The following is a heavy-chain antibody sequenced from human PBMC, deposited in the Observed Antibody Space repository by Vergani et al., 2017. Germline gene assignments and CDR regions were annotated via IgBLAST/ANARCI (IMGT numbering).Heavy chain of an antibody. Sequence: EVQLVESGGGLIQPGGSLRLSCAASGFTVSSNYMSWVRQAPGKGLEWVSVIYSGGSTYYADSVKGRFTISRDNSKNTLYLQMNSLRAEDTAVYYCARDYYGSGSYFYYYYGMDVWGQGTTVTVSS. CDR3: ARDYYGSGSYFYYYYGMDV. D-gene: IGHD3-10*01. J-gene: IGHJ6*02. CDR2: IYSGGST. V-gene: IGHV3-53*01. CDR1: GFTVSSNY.